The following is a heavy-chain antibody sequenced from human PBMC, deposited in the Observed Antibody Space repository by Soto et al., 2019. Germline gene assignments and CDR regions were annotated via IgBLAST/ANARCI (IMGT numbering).Heavy chain of an antibody. CDR2: INPSGGST. CDR1: GYTFTSYY. V-gene: IGHV1-46*01. CDR3: ARDILSGYLPSYYYYYGMDV. Sequence: GASLKVSCKASGYTFTSYYMHWVRQAPGQGLEWMGIINPSGGSTSYAQKFQGRVTMTRDTSTSTVYMELSSLRSEDTAVYYCARDILSGYLPSYYYYYGMDVWGQGTTVTVSS. J-gene: IGHJ6*02. D-gene: IGHD3-22*01.